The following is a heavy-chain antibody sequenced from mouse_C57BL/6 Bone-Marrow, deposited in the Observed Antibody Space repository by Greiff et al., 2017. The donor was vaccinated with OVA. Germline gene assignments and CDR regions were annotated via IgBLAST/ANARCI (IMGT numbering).Heavy chain of an antibody. J-gene: IGHJ4*01. CDR2: IDPSDSYT. D-gene: IGHD1-1*01. Sequence: QVQLQQPGAELVKPGASVKLSCKASGYTFTSYWMQWVKQRPGQGLEWIGEIDPSDSYTNYNQKFKGKATLTVDTSSSTAYMQLSSLTSEDSAVYDCARGGYYGRNAMDYWGQGTSVTVSS. CDR3: ARGGYYGRNAMDY. CDR1: GYTFTSYW. V-gene: IGHV1-50*01.